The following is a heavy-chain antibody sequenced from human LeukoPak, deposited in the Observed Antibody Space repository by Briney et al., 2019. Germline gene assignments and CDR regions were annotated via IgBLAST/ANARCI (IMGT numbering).Heavy chain of an antibody. D-gene: IGHD3-22*01. Sequence: PGGSLRLSCAASGFTFSSYAMSWVRQAPGKGLEWVAVIWYDGSNKYYADSVKGRFTISRDNSKNTLYLQMNSLRAEDTAVYYCARDGYDDSSGYYLFDYWGQGTLVTVSS. CDR1: GFTFSSYA. J-gene: IGHJ4*02. CDR2: IWYDGSNK. CDR3: ARDGYDDSSGYYLFDY. V-gene: IGHV3-33*08.